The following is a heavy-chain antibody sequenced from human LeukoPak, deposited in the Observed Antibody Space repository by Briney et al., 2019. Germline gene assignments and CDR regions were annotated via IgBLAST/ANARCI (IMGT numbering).Heavy chain of an antibody. CDR3: ARAGGVTVTTT. Sequence: ASVKVSCKASGYIFTDNYRHWVRQAPGQGLEWMGWINPNNGGTKYAQKFQGRVTMTRDTSISTAFMELSRLRSDDTATYYCARAGGVTVTTTWGQGTLVTVSS. CDR1: GYIFTDNY. V-gene: IGHV1-2*02. CDR2: INPNNGGT. J-gene: IGHJ5*02. D-gene: IGHD4-11*01.